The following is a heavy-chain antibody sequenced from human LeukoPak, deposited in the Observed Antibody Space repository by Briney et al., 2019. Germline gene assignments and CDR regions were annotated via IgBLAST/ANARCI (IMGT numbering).Heavy chain of an antibody. V-gene: IGHV3-23*01. CDR3: ARDGIAAAATGYFDY. D-gene: IGHD6-13*01. Sequence: PGGSLRLSCVASGFTFRSYPMTWVRQVPGKGLEWVASLTGSGQTTQYADSVKGRFTISRDNSKNTLYLQMNSLRAEDTAVYYCARDGIAAAATGYFDYWGQGTLVTVSS. CDR2: LTGSGQTT. CDR1: GFTFRSYP. J-gene: IGHJ4*02.